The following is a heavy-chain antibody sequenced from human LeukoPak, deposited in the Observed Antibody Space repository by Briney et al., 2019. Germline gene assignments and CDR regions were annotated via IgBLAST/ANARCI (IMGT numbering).Heavy chain of an antibody. V-gene: IGHV3-43D*04. CDR1: GFTFDDYA. CDR2: ISWDGGST. D-gene: IGHD2-2*01. CDR3: AKDRLVKRDCSSTSCYNIDY. Sequence: GGSLRLSCAASGFTFDDYAMHWVRQAPGKGLEWVSLISWDGGSTYYADSVKGRFTISRDNSKNSLYLQMNSLRAGDTALYYCAKDRLVKRDCSSTSCYNIDYWGQGTLVTVSS. J-gene: IGHJ4*02.